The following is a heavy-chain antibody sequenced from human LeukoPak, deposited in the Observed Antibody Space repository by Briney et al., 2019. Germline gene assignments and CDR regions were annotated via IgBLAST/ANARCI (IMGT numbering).Heavy chain of an antibody. D-gene: IGHD6-19*01. J-gene: IGHJ6*03. Sequence: PSETLSLTCTVSGGSISSYYWSWIRQPAGKGLEWIGRIYTSGSTNYNPSLKSRVTMSVDTSKNQFSLKLSSVTAADTAVYYCARDPPVAGSSLFGYYYYMDVWGKGTTVTVSS. CDR3: ARDPPVAGSSLFGYYYYMDV. CDR2: IYTSGST. V-gene: IGHV4-4*07. CDR1: GGSISSYY.